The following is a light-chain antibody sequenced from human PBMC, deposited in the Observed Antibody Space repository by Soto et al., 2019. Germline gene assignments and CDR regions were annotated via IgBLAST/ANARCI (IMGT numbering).Light chain of an antibody. CDR3: QQYYSSPLT. Sequence: DIVMTQSPDSLAVSLGEGATINCKSSQSVLYSSNNKNFLAWYQQKPGQPPKLLIHWASIRESGVPDRFSGSGSETDFTLTISSLQAEDVEVYYCQQYYSSPLTFGGGTKVDIK. V-gene: IGKV4-1*01. CDR1: QSVLYSSNNKNF. CDR2: WAS. J-gene: IGKJ4*01.